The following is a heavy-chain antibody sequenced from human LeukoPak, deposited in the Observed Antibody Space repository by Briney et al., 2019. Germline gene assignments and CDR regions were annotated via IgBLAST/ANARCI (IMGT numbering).Heavy chain of an antibody. CDR3: ATPLTALPFDC. Sequence: GGSLRLSCAASGFTFSNAWMSWVRQAPGKGLEWVGRIKSKTDGGTTDYAAPVNGRFTISRDDSKNTLYLQMNSLKTEDTATYYCATPLTALPFDCWGQGTLVTVSS. J-gene: IGHJ4*02. V-gene: IGHV3-15*01. CDR1: GFTFSNAW. CDR2: IKSKTDGGTT. D-gene: IGHD2-21*02.